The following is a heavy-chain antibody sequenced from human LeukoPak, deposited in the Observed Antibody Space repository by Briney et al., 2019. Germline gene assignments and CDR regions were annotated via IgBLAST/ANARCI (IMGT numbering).Heavy chain of an antibody. V-gene: IGHV3-9*01. CDR2: LSWNSGRI. D-gene: IGHD2-2*01. J-gene: IGHJ3*02. CDR3: AKDCSSTSCHDAFDI. CDR1: GFTFDDYP. Sequence: SLRLSCVASGFTFDDYPMHWVRQAPGKGLEWVAGLSWNSGRIAYADSVKGRFTISRDNSKNTLYLQMNSLRAEDTAVYYCAKDCSSTSCHDAFDIWGQGTMVTVSS.